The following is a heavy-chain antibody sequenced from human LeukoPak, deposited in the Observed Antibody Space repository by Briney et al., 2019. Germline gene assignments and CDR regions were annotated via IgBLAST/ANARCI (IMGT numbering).Heavy chain of an antibody. CDR2: IYHSGNT. CDR1: GYSISSGYY. Sequence: PSETLSLTCAVSGYSISSGYYWGWIRQPPGKGREWIGSIYHSGNTYYNPSLKSRVTISVDTSKNQFSLKLSSVTAADTAVYYCARDGSFYGHLDYWGQGTLVTVSS. CDR3: ARDGSFYGHLDY. V-gene: IGHV4-38-2*02. J-gene: IGHJ4*02. D-gene: IGHD4-17*01.